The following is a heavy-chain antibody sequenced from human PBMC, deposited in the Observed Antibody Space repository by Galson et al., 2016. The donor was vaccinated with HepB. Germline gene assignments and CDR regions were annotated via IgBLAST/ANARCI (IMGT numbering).Heavy chain of an antibody. Sequence: SLRLSCAASGFTFSNYAMNWVRQTPGKGLEWVTGISGSGGRTFYADSVKGRFAISRDNSKKALYLQMNNLRDEDTAEYFCAKAGSCWSGRARYSDLWGRGTLVTVSS. J-gene: IGHJ2*01. D-gene: IGHD6-19*01. CDR3: AKAGSCWSGRARYSDL. CDR2: ISGSGGRT. V-gene: IGHV3-23*01. CDR1: GFTFSNYA.